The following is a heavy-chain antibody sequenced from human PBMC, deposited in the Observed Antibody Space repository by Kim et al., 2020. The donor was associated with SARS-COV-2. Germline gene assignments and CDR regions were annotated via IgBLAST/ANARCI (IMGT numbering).Heavy chain of an antibody. V-gene: IGHV1-69*10. CDR3: ARGPFDSDSGGSYLGYYFD. CDR2: IIPILGTT. J-gene: IGHJ4*01. Sequence: SVKVSCKASGGTFNSHAISWVRQAPGQGLEWMGGIIPILGTTNYAQKFQGRVSITADKSTGTVYMDLSSLRSEDTAVYYCARGPFDSDSGGSYLGYYFD. D-gene: IGHD3-22*01. CDR1: GGTFNSHA.